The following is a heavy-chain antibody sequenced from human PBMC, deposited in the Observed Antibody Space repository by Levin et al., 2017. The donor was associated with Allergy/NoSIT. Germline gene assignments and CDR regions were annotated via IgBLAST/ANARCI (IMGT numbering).Heavy chain of an antibody. J-gene: IGHJ3*02. CDR3: ARDMARGYERAFDI. CDR2: INSDGSST. Sequence: GESLKISCAASGFTFSSYWMHWVRQAPGKGLVWVSRINSDGSSTSYADSVKGRFTISRDNAKNTLYLQMNSLRAEDTAVYYCARDMARGYERAFDIWGQGTMVTVSS. D-gene: IGHD3-10*01. V-gene: IGHV3-74*01. CDR1: GFTFSSYW.